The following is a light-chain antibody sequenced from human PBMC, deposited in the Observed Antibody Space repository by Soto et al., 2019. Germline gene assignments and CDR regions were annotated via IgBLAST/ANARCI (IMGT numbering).Light chain of an antibody. CDR3: MQGTHWPYT. V-gene: IGKV2D-30*01. Sequence: DVVMTQSPLSLPVSLGQPASISCRSSQSLVYSDGNTYLSWFQQRPGQSPRRLIYKVSNCDSGVPDRFSGSGSGTDFTLKISRVEAEDVGVYYCMQGTHWPYTFGQGIKLEIK. J-gene: IGKJ2*01. CDR2: KVS. CDR1: QSLVYSDGNTY.